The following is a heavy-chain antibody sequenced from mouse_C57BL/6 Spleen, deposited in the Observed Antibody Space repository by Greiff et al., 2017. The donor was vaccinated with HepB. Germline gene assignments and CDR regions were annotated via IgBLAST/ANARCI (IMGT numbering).Heavy chain of an antibody. J-gene: IGHJ2*01. CDR2: ISSGGSYT. CDR1: GFTFSSYG. Sequence: EVQLVESGGDLVKPGGSLKLSCAASGFTFSSYGMSWVRPTPDKRLEWVATISSGGSYTYYPDSVKGRFTISRDNAKNTLYLQMSSLKSEDTAMYYCARQGDYFDDWGQGTTLTVSS. CDR3: ARQGDYFDD. V-gene: IGHV5-6*01.